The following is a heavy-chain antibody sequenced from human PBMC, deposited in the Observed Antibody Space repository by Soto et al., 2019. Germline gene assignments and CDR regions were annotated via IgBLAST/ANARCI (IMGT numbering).Heavy chain of an antibody. D-gene: IGHD6-13*01. V-gene: IGHV1-2*04. Sequence: ASVKVSCKASGYTFTGYYMHWVRQAPGQGLEWMGWINPNSGGTNYAQKFQGWVTMTRDTSISTAYMELSRLRSDDTAVYYCAPDHGQHLPNYYYYGMDVWGQGTTVTVSS. CDR2: INPNSGGT. CDR3: APDHGQHLPNYYYYGMDV. CDR1: GYTFTGYY. J-gene: IGHJ6*02.